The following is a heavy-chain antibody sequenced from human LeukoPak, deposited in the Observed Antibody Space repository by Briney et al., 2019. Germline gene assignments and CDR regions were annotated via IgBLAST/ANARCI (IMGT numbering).Heavy chain of an antibody. CDR3: ARTYCSSTSCHDY. V-gene: IGHV4-59*12. J-gene: IGHJ4*02. Sequence: MTSETLSLTCTVSGGSISSYYWSWIRQPPGKGLEWIGYIYYSGSTNYNPSLKSRVTISVDTSKNQFSLKLSSVTAADTAVYYCARTYCSSTSCHDYWGQGTLVTVSS. CDR2: IYYSGST. CDR1: GGSISSYY. D-gene: IGHD2-2*01.